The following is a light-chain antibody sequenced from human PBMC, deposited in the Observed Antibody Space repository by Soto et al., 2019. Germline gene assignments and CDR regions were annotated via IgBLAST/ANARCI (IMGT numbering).Light chain of an antibody. CDR2: GAS. CDR1: QSVSSSY. V-gene: IGKV3-20*01. J-gene: IGKJ1*01. CDR3: QQYGSSPPR. Sequence: EIVLTQSPGTLSLSPGERATLSCRASQSVSSSYLAWYQQKPGQAPRLLIYGASSRATGIPARFSGSGSGTDFTLSISRLEPEDFAVYYCQQYGSSPPRFGQGTKVDIK.